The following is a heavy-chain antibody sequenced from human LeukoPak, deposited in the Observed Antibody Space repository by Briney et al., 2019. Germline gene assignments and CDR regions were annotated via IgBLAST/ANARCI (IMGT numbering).Heavy chain of an antibody. J-gene: IGHJ3*02. CDR1: GFTFSSYA. CDR2: ISGSGGST. V-gene: IGHV3-23*01. Sequence: GGSLRLSRAASGFTFSSYAMSWVRQAPGKGLEWVSAISGSGGSTYYADSVKGRFTISRDNSKNTLYLQMNSLRAEDTAVYYCAYDFWSGYYSDAFDIWGQGTVVTVSS. D-gene: IGHD3-3*01. CDR3: AYDFWSGYYSDAFDI.